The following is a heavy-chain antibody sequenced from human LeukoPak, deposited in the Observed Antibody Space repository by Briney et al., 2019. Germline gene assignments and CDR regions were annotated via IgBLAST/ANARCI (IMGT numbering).Heavy chain of an antibody. J-gene: IGHJ4*02. Sequence: GGSLRLPCAASGFTFSAYGMNWVRQAPGKGPEWVAIISFDGGTSYYADSVKGRFTISRDTSKNTLYLQMDSLRAEDTAVYYCAKSREGVPTRCLDSWGQGTLVTVSS. CDR3: AKSREGVPTRCLDS. V-gene: IGHV3-30*18. CDR2: ISFDGGTS. CDR1: GFTFSAYG. D-gene: IGHD5-24*01.